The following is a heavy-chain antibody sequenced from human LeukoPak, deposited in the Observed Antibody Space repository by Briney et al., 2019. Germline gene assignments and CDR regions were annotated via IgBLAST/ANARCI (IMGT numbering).Heavy chain of an antibody. Sequence: PGRSLRLSCAASGFTFDDYAMPWVRHAPGKGLEWVSGISWNSGSIGYADSVKGRFTISRDNAKNSLYLQMNSLRAEDTALYYCAKDRGLGMIVVVSAFDIWGQGTMVTVSS. CDR2: ISWNSGSI. D-gene: IGHD3-22*01. J-gene: IGHJ3*02. V-gene: IGHV3-9*01. CDR1: GFTFDDYA. CDR3: AKDRGLGMIVVVSAFDI.